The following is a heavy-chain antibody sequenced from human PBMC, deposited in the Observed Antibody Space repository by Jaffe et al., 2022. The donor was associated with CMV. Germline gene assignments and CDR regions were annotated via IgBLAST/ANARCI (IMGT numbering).Heavy chain of an antibody. J-gene: IGHJ4*02. CDR3: AREVATDYYFDY. CDR2: ITSSSSYV. CDR1: GFSFSSHT. V-gene: IGHV3-21*01. D-gene: IGHD5-12*01. Sequence: EVQLVESGGGLVKPGGSLRLSCAASGFSFSSHTMNWVRQAPGKGLEWVSSITSSSSYVYYADSLKGRFTISRDNAKNSLYLQMNSLRVEDTAVYYCAREVATDYYFDYWGQGTLVTVSS.